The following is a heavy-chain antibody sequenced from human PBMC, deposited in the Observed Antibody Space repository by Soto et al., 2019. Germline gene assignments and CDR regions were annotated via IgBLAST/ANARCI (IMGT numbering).Heavy chain of an antibody. D-gene: IGHD2-8*02. CDR3: ARDKITGLFEY. V-gene: IGHV4-34*01. J-gene: IGHJ4*02. CDR1: GGSFSGYY. CDR2: INHSGST. Sequence: QVQLQQWGAGLLKPSETLSLTCAVYGGSFSGYYWTWIRQPPGTGLEWSGEINHSGSTNYNPSLKRRVTISVDTSKNQFSLKLTAVPAADTAVYYCARDKITGLFEYWGQGTLVTVSS.